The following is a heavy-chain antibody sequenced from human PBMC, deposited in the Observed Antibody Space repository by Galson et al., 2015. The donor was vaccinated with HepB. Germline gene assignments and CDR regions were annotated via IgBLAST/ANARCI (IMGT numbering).Heavy chain of an antibody. CDR2: INSDGSVT. CDR3: ARDGVADTHVFDI. Sequence: LRLSCAASGFTFSSSWMHWVRQAPGKGLVWVSRINSDGSVTSYADSVKGRFTFSRDNAKNTVYLQMNSLRAEDTAVYYCARDGVADTHVFDIWGQGTMVTVSS. J-gene: IGHJ3*02. V-gene: IGHV3-74*01. CDR1: GFTFSSSW. D-gene: IGHD6-19*01.